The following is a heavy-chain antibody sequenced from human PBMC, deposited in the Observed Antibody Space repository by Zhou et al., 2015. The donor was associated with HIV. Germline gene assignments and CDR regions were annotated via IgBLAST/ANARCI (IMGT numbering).Heavy chain of an antibody. J-gene: IGHJ4*02. Sequence: QVQLVQSGAEVKKPGSSVKVSCKASGGTFSSYAISWVRQAPGQGLEWMGGIIPIFGTANYAQKFQGRVTITADESTSTAYMELSSLRSEDTAVYYCARGGLRSGIVATTDSFDYWGQGTLVTVSS. CDR2: IIPIFGTA. V-gene: IGHV1-69*12. CDR3: ARGGLRSGIVATTDSFDY. CDR1: GGTFSSYA. D-gene: IGHD5-12*01.